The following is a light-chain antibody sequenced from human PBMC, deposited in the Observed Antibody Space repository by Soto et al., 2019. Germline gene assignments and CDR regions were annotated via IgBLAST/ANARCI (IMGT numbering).Light chain of an antibody. J-gene: IGLJ2*01. V-gene: IGLV1-44*01. Sequence: QSVLTQPPSASGTPGQRGTISCSGSSSNIGSNTVNWYQQLPGTAPKLLIYSNNQRPSGVPDRFSGSKSGTSASLAISGLQSEDEADYYCAAWDDSLNGVVFGGRTKLTVL. CDR3: AAWDDSLNGVV. CDR1: SSNIGSNT. CDR2: SNN.